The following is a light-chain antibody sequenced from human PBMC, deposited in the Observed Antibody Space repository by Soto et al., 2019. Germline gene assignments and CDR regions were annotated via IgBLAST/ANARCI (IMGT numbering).Light chain of an antibody. CDR2: AAS. Sequence: DIQMIQSPSSLSASVGDRVTITCRASQSISSYLNWYQQKPGKAPKLLIYAASGLQSGVPSRFSGSGSGTDFTLSISSLQPEDFATYYCQQGYSTVLYTFGQGTKLEIK. J-gene: IGKJ2*01. CDR1: QSISSY. CDR3: QQGYSTVLYT. V-gene: IGKV1-39*01.